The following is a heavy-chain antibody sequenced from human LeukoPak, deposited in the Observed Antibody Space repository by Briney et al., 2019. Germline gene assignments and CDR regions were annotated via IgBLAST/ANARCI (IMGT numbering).Heavy chain of an antibody. CDR3: AREGVAARPDY. Sequence: SETLSLTCTVSGGSISSYYWSWIRQPPGKGLEWIGYNYYSGSTNYNPSLKSRVTISVDTSKNQFSLKLSSVTAADTAVYYCAREGVAARPDYWGQGTLVTVSS. J-gene: IGHJ4*02. CDR1: GGSISSYY. V-gene: IGHV4-59*01. CDR2: NYYSGST. D-gene: IGHD6-6*01.